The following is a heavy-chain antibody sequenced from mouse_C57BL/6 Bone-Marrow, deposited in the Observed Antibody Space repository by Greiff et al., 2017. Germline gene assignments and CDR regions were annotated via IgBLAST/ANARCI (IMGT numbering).Heavy chain of an antibody. Sequence: VQLQQSGPGLVQPSQSLSITCTVSGFSLTSYGVHWVRQSPGKGLEWLGVIWSGGSTDYNAAFISRLGISKDDSKSQVFFKMISLQADDTAIYYCARDGYLLRECDYGGQGTALTVTS. D-gene: IGHD1-1*01. CDR3: ARDGYLLRECDY. CDR1: GFSLTSYG. CDR2: IWSGGST. V-gene: IGHV2-2*01. J-gene: IGHJ2*01.